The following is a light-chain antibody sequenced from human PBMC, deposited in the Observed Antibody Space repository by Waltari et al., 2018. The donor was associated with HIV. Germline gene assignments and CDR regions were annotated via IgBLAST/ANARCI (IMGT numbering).Light chain of an antibody. V-gene: IGKV3-20*01. Sequence: EIVLTQSPGTLSLSPGERATLSCRASQSLSGANIAWYQQKLGQAPRLLIHSTSTRATGIPGRFSGSESGTEFTLTIRRLEPEGSAVYFCQQYGRLPRTFGQGTKVEIK. CDR3: QQYGRLPRT. CDR2: STS. J-gene: IGKJ1*01. CDR1: QSLSGAN.